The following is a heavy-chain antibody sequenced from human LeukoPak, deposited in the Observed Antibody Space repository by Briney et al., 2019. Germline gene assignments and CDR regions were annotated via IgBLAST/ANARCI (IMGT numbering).Heavy chain of an antibody. CDR3: ARGSSDWYGIDY. D-gene: IGHD6-19*01. J-gene: IGHJ4*02. Sequence: GGSLRLSCEPSGFTFSNYWMHWARQVPGKGLVCVSCIIIDGTSSSYADSVKGRFTISRDNAKNVLYLQMNSLRAEDTAVYYCARGSSDWYGIDYWGQGALVNVSS. V-gene: IGHV3-74*01. CDR2: IIIDGTSS. CDR1: GFTFSNYW.